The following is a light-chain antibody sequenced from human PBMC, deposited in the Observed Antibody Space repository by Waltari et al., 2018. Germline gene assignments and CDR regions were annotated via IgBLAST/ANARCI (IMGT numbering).Light chain of an antibody. CDR1: GSNIGAGYD. J-gene: IGLJ3*02. Sequence: QSVLTQPPSVSGAPGQRVTISCTGSGSNIGAGYDVHWDQQLPRAAPKLLLYGSTSRPLGVPDRFFGSTPGPSASLAITGLQAEDEADYYCQSYDTSLSVVFGGGTKLTVL. V-gene: IGLV1-40*01. CDR3: QSYDTSLSVV. CDR2: GST.